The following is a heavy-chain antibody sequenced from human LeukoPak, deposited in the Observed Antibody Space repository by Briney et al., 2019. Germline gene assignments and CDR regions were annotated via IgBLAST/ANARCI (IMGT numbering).Heavy chain of an antibody. CDR3: TRYLSGGFDS. J-gene: IGHJ4*02. V-gene: IGHV3-74*01. CDR2: INTDGTTT. D-gene: IGHD2-15*01. CDR1: GFTFNNYW. Sequence: GGSLRLSCVGSGFTFNNYWMPWVRQASGKGLVWVSRINTDGTTTSYADSVKGRFTFSRDNAKNTLYLQMNSLRAEDTAVYYCTRYLSGGFDSWGQGTLVTVSS.